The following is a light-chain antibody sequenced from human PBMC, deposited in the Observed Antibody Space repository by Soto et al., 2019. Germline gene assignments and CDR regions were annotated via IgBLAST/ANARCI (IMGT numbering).Light chain of an antibody. Sequence: DIQMTQSPSPLSASVGDRVTITCRASQSISRWLAWYQQKPVKAPKLQIYDASSLESGVPSRFSCSGFCTEFTLTISCLPTDDFATYYCHQYNSGYTFGQGPKLEIK. J-gene: IGKJ2*01. CDR2: DAS. V-gene: IGKV1-5*01. CDR1: QSISRW. CDR3: HQYNSGYT.